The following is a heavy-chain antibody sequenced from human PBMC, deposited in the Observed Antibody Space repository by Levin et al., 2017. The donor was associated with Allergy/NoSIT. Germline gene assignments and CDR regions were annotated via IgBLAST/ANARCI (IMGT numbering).Heavy chain of an antibody. Sequence: SSETLSLTCAVSGGSISNGNWWTWVRQPPGKGLGWLGEIYHSGRTSYNPSLKSRVTISVEKSKNHFSLRMTSVTAADTAVYYCATDGNNSGVVPLYFHYWGQGTLVSVSS. J-gene: IGHJ4*02. CDR1: GGSISNGNW. CDR3: ATDGNNSGVVPLYFHY. CDR2: IYHSGRT. V-gene: IGHV4-4*02. D-gene: IGHD6-19*01.